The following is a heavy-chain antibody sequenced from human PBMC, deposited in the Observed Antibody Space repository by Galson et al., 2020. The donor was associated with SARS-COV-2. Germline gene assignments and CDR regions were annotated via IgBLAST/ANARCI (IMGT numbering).Heavy chain of an antibody. J-gene: IGHJ5*02. D-gene: IGHD2-8*02. CDR1: DFTFFTYT. Sequence: NSGGSLRLSCAASDFTFFTYTMSWVRQAPGKGLEWVSAIGPGGQTTHYADSVKGRFTISRDNAKNSLYLHMNSLRAEDTAVYYCAGTLVLVRDCLDPWGQGTLVTVSS. CDR3: AGTLVLVRDCLDP. V-gene: IGHV3-21*01. CDR2: IGPGGQTT.